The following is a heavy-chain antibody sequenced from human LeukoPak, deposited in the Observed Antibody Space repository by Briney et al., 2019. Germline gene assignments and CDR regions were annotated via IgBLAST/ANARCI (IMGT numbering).Heavy chain of an antibody. CDR2: TYYRSKWYN. J-gene: IGHJ5*02. V-gene: IGHV6-1*01. CDR1: GDSVSSNSA. D-gene: IGHD5-18*01. Sequence: SQTLSLTCAISGDSVSSNSARTWIRQSPSRGLEWLGRTYYRSKWYNDYAVSVKSRITINPDTSKNQFSLQLNSVTPEDTAVYYCARGRIQPHRYNWFDPWGQGTLVTVSS. CDR3: ARGRIQPHRYNWFDP.